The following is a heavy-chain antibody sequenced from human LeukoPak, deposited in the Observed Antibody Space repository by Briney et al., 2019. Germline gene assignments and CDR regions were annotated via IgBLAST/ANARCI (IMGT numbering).Heavy chain of an antibody. CDR3: AKDLISVDYYDSSGYSDY. CDR2: ISGDGGST. D-gene: IGHD3-22*01. Sequence: GGSLRLSCAASGFTYDDYAMHWVRQAPGKGLEWVSLISGDGGSTYYAGSVKGRFTISRDNSKNSLYLQMNSPRTEDTALYYCAKDLISVDYYDSSGYSDYWGQGTLVTVSS. CDR1: GFTYDDYA. J-gene: IGHJ4*02. V-gene: IGHV3-43*02.